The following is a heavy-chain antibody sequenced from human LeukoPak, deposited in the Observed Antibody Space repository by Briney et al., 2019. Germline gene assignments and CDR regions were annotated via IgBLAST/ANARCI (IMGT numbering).Heavy chain of an antibody. CDR3: VRDLTSLNY. CDR2: INADGSIT. V-gene: IGHV3-74*01. CDR1: GFTFSSYW. Sequence: GGSLRLSCAASGFTFSSYWMYWVRHAPGKGLVWVSRINADGSITTYADPVKGRFTISRDNAKNTLFLQMNSLRADDTAVYYCVRDLTSLNYWGQGTLVTVSS. J-gene: IGHJ4*02. D-gene: IGHD2-21*02.